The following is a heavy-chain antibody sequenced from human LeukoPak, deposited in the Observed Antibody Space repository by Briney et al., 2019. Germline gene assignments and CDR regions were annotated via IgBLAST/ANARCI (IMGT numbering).Heavy chain of an antibody. D-gene: IGHD3-16*02. J-gene: IGHJ3*02. CDR2: IIPIFGTA. V-gene: IGHV1-69*13. Sequence: SVKVSCKASGGTFSSYAISRVRQAPGQGLEWMGGIIPIFGTANYAQKFQGRVTITADESTSTAYMELSSLRSEDTAVYYCARTRSSLRLGELSDDDAFDIWGQGTMVTVSS. CDR3: ARTRSSLRLGELSDDDAFDI. CDR1: GGTFSSYA.